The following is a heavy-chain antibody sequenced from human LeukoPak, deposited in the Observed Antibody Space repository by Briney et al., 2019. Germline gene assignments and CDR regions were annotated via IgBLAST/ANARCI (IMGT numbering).Heavy chain of an antibody. J-gene: IGHJ5*02. Sequence: SETLSLTCAVCGGSFSGYYWSWIRQPPGKGLEWIGEINHSGSTNYNPSLKSRVTISVDTSKNQFSLKLSSVTAADTAVYYCARSVRWFDPWGQGTLVTVSS. CDR2: INHSGST. V-gene: IGHV4-34*01. CDR3: ARSVRWFDP. CDR1: GGSFSGYY.